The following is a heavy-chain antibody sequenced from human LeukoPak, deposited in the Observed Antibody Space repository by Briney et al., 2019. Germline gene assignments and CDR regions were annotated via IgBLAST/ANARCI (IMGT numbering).Heavy chain of an antibody. D-gene: IGHD5-24*01. V-gene: IGHV4-61*02. J-gene: IGHJ3*02. CDR2: IYTSGST. CDR3: ARETGDGYAFDI. Sequence: SQTLSLTCTVSGGSISSGSYYWSWIRQPAGKGLEWIGRIYTSGSTNYNPSLKSRVTISVDTSKNQFSLKLSSVTAADTAVYYCARETGDGYAFDIWGQGTMVTVSS. CDR1: GGSISSGSYY.